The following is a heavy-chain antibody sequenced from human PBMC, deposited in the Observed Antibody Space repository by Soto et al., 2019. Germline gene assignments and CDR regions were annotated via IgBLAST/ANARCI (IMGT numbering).Heavy chain of an antibody. J-gene: IGHJ4*02. CDR1: GFTFSNYA. Sequence: GGSLRLSCAASGFTFSNYAMPWVRQAPGRGLEWVSVITGGGDTAYYADSVKGRFTISRDNSKNTLYLQMNSLRVDDTALYYCAKGESSKSADFDSWGQGTMVTVSS. D-gene: IGHD3-16*01. V-gene: IGHV3-23*01. CDR3: AKGESSKSADFDS. CDR2: ITGGGDTA.